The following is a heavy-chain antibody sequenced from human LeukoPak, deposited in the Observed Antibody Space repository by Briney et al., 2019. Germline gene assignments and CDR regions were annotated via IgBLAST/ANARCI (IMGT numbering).Heavy chain of an antibody. CDR3: ARDPTEQAFDI. D-gene: IGHD4-17*01. CDR2: MNPNSGNT. Sequence: ASVKVSCTASGYTFTSYDINWVRQAPGQGLEWMGWMNPNSGNTGYAQKFQGRVTMTRNTSISTAYMELSSLRSEDTAVYYCARDPTEQAFDIWGQGTMVTVSS. J-gene: IGHJ3*02. V-gene: IGHV1-8*01. CDR1: GYTFTSYD.